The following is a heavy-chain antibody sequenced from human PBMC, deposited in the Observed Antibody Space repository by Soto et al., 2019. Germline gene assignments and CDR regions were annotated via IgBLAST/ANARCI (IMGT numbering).Heavy chain of an antibody. D-gene: IGHD5-12*01. V-gene: IGHV3-23*01. CDR1: GFTFSSYA. J-gene: IGHJ3*02. CDR2: ISGSGGST. Sequence: EVQLLESGGGLVQPGGSLRLSCAASGFTFSSYAMSWVRQAPGKGLEWVSAISGSGGSTYYADSVKGRFTISRDNSKNTLYLQMNSLRAEDTAVYYCATNIEYSGDLEGGAFDSWGQGTMVTVSS. CDR3: ATNIEYSGDLEGGAFDS.